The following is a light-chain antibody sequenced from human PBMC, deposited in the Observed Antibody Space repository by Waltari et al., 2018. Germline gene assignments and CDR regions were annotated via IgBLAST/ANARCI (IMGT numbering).Light chain of an antibody. CDR3: CTYVGRTTFHVT. CDR2: EDN. Sequence: QSALTQPASVSGSPAQSITLSCTGTIRYVGTYNLFSWYQQHPGKAPKLIIYEDNKRPSGVSDRLSGSKSGNTASLTISGLQAEDEADYYCCTYVGRTTFHVTFGGGTKLTVL. CDR1: IRYVGTYNL. V-gene: IGLV2-23*02. J-gene: IGLJ2*01.